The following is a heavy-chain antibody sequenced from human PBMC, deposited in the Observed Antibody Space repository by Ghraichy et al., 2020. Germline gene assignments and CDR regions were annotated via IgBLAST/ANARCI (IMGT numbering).Heavy chain of an antibody. D-gene: IGHD5-12*01. CDR1: GFTFSSYA. CDR2: ISGSGGST. J-gene: IGHJ6*02. CDR3: AKWPFPHSSYYYGMDV. V-gene: IGHV3-23*01. Sequence: LSLTCAASGFTFSSYAMSWVRQAPGKGLEWVSAISGSGGSTYYADSVKGRFTISRDNSKNTLYLQMNSLRAEDTAVYYCAKWPFPHSSYYYGMDVWGQGTTVTVSS.